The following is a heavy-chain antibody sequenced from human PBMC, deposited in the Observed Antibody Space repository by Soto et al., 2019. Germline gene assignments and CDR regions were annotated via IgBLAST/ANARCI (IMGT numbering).Heavy chain of an antibody. CDR1: GGSISSNNYY. D-gene: IGHD4-17*01. CDR2: IYYSGST. Sequence: SETLSLTCTVSGGSISSNNYYWGWIRQPPGKGLEWIGSIYYSGSTYYNPSLKSRLTISVDTPKNQFSLKLSSVTAADTAVYYCRVWDGDASFYYYYGMDVWGQGTTVTVSS. CDR3: RVWDGDASFYYYYGMDV. J-gene: IGHJ6*02. V-gene: IGHV4-39*01.